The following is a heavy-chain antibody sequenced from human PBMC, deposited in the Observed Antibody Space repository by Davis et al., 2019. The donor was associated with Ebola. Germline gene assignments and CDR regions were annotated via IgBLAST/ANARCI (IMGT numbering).Heavy chain of an antibody. CDR1: GGSISSSSYY. J-gene: IGHJ6*01. V-gene: IGHV4-39*01. Sequence: SETLSLTCTVSGGSISSSSYYWGWIRQPPGKGLEWIGSIYYSGSTYYNPSLKSRVTISVDTSKNQFSLKLGSLTAADTAVYYCASSSHYYYGKDVWGQGTTVTGSS. D-gene: IGHD6-13*01. CDR3: ASSSHYYYGKDV. CDR2: IYYSGST.